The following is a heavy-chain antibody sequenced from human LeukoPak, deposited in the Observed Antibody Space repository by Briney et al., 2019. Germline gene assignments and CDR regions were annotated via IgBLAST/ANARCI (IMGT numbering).Heavy chain of an antibody. V-gene: IGHV3-53*04. CDR3: ARYNPLYYYAVDV. CDR1: GFTVSSNY. D-gene: IGHD1-1*01. Sequence: GGSLRLSCAASGFTVSSNYMSWVRQAPGKGLEWVSVIYSGGSTYYADSVKGRFTISRHNSKNTLYLQMNSLRAEDTAVYYCARYNPLYYYAVDVWGQGTTVTVSS. J-gene: IGHJ6*02. CDR2: IYSGGST.